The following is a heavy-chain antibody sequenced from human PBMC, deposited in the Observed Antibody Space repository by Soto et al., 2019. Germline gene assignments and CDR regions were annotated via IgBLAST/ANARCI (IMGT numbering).Heavy chain of an antibody. J-gene: IGHJ5*02. CDR2: IYYSGST. CDR3: ARTSKYYDYVWRSYRPFNWFDP. D-gene: IGHD3-16*02. V-gene: IGHV4-59*01. CDR1: GGSISSYY. Sequence: SETLSLTCTVSGGSISSYYWSWIRQPPGKGLEWIGYIYYSGSTNYNPSLKSRVTISVDTSKNQFSLKLSSVTAADTAVYYCARTSKYYDYVWRSYRPFNWFDPWGQGTLVTSPQ.